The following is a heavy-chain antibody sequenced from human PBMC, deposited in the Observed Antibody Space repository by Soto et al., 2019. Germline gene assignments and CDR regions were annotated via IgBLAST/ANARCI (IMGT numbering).Heavy chain of an antibody. CDR3: ARGAIRGYSYGHSDY. V-gene: IGHV3-21*01. Sequence: KTGGSLRLSCAASGFSFSSYTMDWVRQAPGKGLQWVSSISITGSYIYYADSVKGRFAISRDNAQNSLYLHMNSLRAEDTAIYYCARGAIRGYSYGHSDYWGQGTTVTVSS. D-gene: IGHD5-18*01. CDR1: GFSFSSYT. CDR2: ISITGSYI. J-gene: IGHJ6*02.